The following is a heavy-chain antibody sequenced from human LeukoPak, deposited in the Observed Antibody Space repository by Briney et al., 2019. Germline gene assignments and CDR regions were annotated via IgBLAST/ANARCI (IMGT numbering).Heavy chain of an antibody. CDR2: ITAGGSI. J-gene: IGHJ4*02. V-gene: IGHV3-23*01. CDR1: GFIFNNFV. CDR3: AKGGMSTSGLGE. Sequence: PGGSLRLSCAASGFIFNNFVMTWVRQAPGKGLEWVPGITAGGSIYYADPVKGRFTISRDNSKNTQYLQMNSLRAEDTAIYYCAKGGMSTSGLGEWGQGTLVTVSS. D-gene: IGHD5-12*01.